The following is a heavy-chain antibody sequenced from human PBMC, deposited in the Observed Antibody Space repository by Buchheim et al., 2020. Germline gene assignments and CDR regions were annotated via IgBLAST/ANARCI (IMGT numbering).Heavy chain of an antibody. V-gene: IGHV3-48*01. CDR1: GFTFSSNS. D-gene: IGHD2-15*01. CDR3: AKGLSWQYSIDY. J-gene: IGHJ4*02. CDR2: INGASTTI. Sequence: EVQLVESGGGFVQPGESLRLSCAAFGFTFSSNSMNWVRQAPGKGLEWLSYINGASTTIYYADSVKGRFTISRDNAKNSLFLQLNDLRVEDTAVYYCAKGLSWQYSIDYWGQG.